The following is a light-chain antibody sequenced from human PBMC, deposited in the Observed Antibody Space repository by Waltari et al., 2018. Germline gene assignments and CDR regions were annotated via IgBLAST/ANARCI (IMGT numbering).Light chain of an antibody. CDR3: QHYVTSPPWT. V-gene: IGKV3-20*01. CDR1: QSVSGNQ. CDR2: GSS. Sequence: EIILTQSPGTLALSPGERATLSCRASQSVSGNQVCYQLNPGQAPRLLISGSSQRATGIPDRFSGSGSATDFTLTISRLEPEDFAVYYCQHYVTSPPWTFGQGTKVEFK. J-gene: IGKJ1*01.